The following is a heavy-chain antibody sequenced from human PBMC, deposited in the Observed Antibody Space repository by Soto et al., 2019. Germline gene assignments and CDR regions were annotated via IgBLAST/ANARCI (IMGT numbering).Heavy chain of an antibody. J-gene: IGHJ6*02. Sequence: SVKVSCKXSGGTFSIYGFSWVRQAPGQGLEWMGGIIPIFGTANYAQKFQGRVTITADKSTSTAYMELSSLRSEDTAVYYCARRGQEADSAERHYYYYGMDVWGQGTTVTVSS. V-gene: IGHV1-69*06. D-gene: IGHD1-1*01. CDR3: ARRGQEADSAERHYYYYGMDV. CDR1: GGTFSIYG. CDR2: IIPIFGTA.